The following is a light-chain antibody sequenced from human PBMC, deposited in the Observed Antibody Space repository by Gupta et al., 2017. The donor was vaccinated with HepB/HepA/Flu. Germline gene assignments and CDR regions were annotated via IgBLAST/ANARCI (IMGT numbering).Light chain of an antibody. CDR1: NIGSKS. Sequence: SYVLTQPPSVSVAPGKTARITCGGNNIGSKSVHWYQQKPGQAPELVIYYDSERPSGIPERFSGSNSGNTATLTISRVEAGEEADYYCQVWESRIDNLVVFGGGTKLTVL. V-gene: IGLV3-21*01. CDR3: QVWESRIDNLVV. J-gene: IGLJ2*01. CDR2: YDS.